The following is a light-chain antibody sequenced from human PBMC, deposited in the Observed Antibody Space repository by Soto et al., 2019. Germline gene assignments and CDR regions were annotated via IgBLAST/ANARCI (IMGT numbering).Light chain of an antibody. J-gene: IGLJ3*02. Sequence: QSVLTQPPSVSGAPGQRVTISCTGSTSNIGAGYEVHWYQQVPGTAPKLLVSGHNNRPSEVPDRFFGSKSGTSASLTITGLQAEDEADYCCQSFDSSLGGSGVFGGGTKLTVL. CDR1: TSNIGAGYE. CDR3: QSFDSSLGGSGV. V-gene: IGLV1-40*01. CDR2: GHN.